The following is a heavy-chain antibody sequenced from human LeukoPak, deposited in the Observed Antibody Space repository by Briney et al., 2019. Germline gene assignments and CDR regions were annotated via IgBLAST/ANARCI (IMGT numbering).Heavy chain of an antibody. CDR2: IYHTGTT. CDR1: GGSISSGGHY. Sequence: SETLSLTCTVSGGSISSGGHYWTWIRQHPGKGLEWIAYIYHTGTTYYNPSLKSRVNISVDTSKNQFSLKLSSVIAADTAVYYCARSPDDAFDIWGQGTMVTVSS. CDR3: ARSPDDAFDI. V-gene: IGHV4-31*03. J-gene: IGHJ3*02.